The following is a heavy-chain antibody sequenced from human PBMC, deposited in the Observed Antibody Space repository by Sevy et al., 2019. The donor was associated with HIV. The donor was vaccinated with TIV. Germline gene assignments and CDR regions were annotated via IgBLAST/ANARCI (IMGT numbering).Heavy chain of an antibody. D-gene: IGHD5-18*01. Sequence: GGSLRLSCAASGFPVSSNYMSWVRQAPGKGLEWVSFIYSDGSTYHADPVKGRFTISRDNSKNTLYLQMNSLRVEDTAVYYCARGKSGYGYGLDYWGQGTLVTVSS. CDR2: IYSDGST. CDR3: ARGKSGYGYGLDY. J-gene: IGHJ4*02. CDR1: GFPVSSNY. V-gene: IGHV3-66*01.